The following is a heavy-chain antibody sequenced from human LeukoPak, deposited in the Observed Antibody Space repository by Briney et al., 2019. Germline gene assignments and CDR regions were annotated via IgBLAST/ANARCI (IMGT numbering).Heavy chain of an antibody. D-gene: IGHD2-15*01. Sequence: GGSLRLSCAASGFTFSSYAMSWVRQAPGKGLEWVSAISGSGGSTYYVDSVKGRFTISRDNSKNTLYLQMNSLRAEDTAVYYCAKDYCSGGSCYTEDYWGQGTLVTVSS. CDR3: AKDYCSGGSCYTEDY. CDR2: ISGSGGST. J-gene: IGHJ4*02. CDR1: GFTFSSYA. V-gene: IGHV3-23*01.